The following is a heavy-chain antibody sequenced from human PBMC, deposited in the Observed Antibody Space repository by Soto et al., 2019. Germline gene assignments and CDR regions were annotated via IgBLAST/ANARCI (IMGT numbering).Heavy chain of an antibody. CDR3: ARDVGPITMVRGVKVYDAFAI. J-gene: IGHJ3*02. D-gene: IGHD3-10*01. Sequence: ASVKVSCKASGYTFTSYGISWVRQAPGQGLEWMGWISAYNGNTNYAQKLQGRVTMTTDTSTSTAYMELRSLRSDDTAVYYCARDVGPITMVRGVKVYDAFAIWGQGTMVTVSS. CDR2: ISAYNGNT. V-gene: IGHV1-18*01. CDR1: GYTFTSYG.